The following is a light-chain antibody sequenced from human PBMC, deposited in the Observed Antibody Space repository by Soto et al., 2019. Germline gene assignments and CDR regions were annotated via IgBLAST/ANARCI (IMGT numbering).Light chain of an antibody. Sequence: EVVLTQSPGTLSLSPGERATLSCTASQSFSRSYLAWYQQKPGQAPRLLIYGASSRATGISDRFSGSGSGTDFTLTISRLEPEDFAVYYCQQYGSSPPYTFGQGTKLEIK. J-gene: IGKJ2*01. CDR3: QQYGSSPPYT. V-gene: IGKV3-20*01. CDR1: QSFSRSY. CDR2: GAS.